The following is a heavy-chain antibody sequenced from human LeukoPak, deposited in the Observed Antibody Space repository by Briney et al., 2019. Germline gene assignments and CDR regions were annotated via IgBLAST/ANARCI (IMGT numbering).Heavy chain of an antibody. Sequence: PGGSLRLSCAASGFTFSSYAMRWVRHAPGEGLEWVSAISGSGGSTYHADSVKGRLTIATDNAKIPLYLQMTSLRAEGPAVYYWAKVQGYCSRGGCYAAVEGDAFYIWGQGTMVTVSS. D-gene: IGHD2-15*01. J-gene: IGHJ3*02. CDR3: AKVQGYCSRGGCYAAVEGDAFYI. CDR1: GFTFSSYA. CDR2: ISGSGGST. V-gene: IGHV3-23*01.